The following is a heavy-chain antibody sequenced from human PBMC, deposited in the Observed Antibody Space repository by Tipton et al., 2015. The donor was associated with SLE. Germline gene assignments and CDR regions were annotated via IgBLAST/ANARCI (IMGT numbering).Heavy chain of an antibody. V-gene: IGHV4-4*08. CDR3: ARDKYCTGGSCFDWYFDV. Sequence: TLSLTCTVSGGSINNYYWSWIRQPPGKGLEWIGYIYSSGSTNYNPSLTSRVTISVDTSENQFSLKLSSVSAADTAVYYCARDKYCTGGSCFDWYFDVWGRGTLVTVSS. J-gene: IGHJ2*01. D-gene: IGHD2-15*01. CDR1: GGSINNYY. CDR2: IYSSGST.